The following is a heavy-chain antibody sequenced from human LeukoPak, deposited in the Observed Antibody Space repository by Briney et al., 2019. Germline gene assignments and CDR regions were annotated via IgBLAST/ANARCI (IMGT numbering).Heavy chain of an antibody. CDR2: IYYSGST. CDR1: GGSISSYY. V-gene: IGHV4-59*08. D-gene: IGHD6-19*01. Sequence: PSETLSLTCTVSGGSISSYYWGWIRQPPGKGLEWIGYIYYSGSTNYNPSLKSRVTISVDTSKNQFSLKLSSVTAADTAVYYCARHGGEWLPYNWFDPWGQGTLVTVSS. J-gene: IGHJ5*02. CDR3: ARHGGEWLPYNWFDP.